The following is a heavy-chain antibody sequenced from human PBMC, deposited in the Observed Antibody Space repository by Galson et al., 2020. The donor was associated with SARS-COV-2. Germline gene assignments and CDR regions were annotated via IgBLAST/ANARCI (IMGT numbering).Heavy chain of an antibody. CDR2: IKPDGSET. CDR1: GFTFSYYY. D-gene: IGHD2-21*01. V-gene: IGHV3-7*01. J-gene: IGHJ4*02. Sequence: GGSLRLSCKTSGFTFSYYYMAWVRQPPGKGLEWVGNIKPDGSETYYVGSLRGRFNISRDNAKESLYLQMNSLRAEDTAFYYCARDAMRGGEFVVWGQGTLVTVSA. CDR3: ARDAMRGGEFVV.